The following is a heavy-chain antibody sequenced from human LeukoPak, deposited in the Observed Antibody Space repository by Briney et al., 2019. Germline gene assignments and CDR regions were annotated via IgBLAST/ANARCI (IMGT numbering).Heavy chain of an antibody. J-gene: IGHJ4*02. D-gene: IGHD3-16*01. Sequence: PGGSLRLSCAASGFTFSDYYMNWIRQAPGKGLEWVSSISSISTYTAYADSLRGRFTISRDNSNNSLYLQMDSLRVEDTAVYYCARDLALRSFDYWGQGTLVTVSS. CDR2: ISSIST. CDR1: GFTFSDYY. V-gene: IGHV3-11*06. CDR3: ARDLALRSFDY.